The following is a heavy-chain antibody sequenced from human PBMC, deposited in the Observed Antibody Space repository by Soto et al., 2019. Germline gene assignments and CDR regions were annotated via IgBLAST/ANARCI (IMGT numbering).Heavy chain of an antibody. CDR3: ARDRKGQNYYYYGMDV. Sequence: SETLSLTCAVYGGSFSGYYWSWIRQHSGKGLEWIGYIYYSGSTYYNPSLKSRVTISVDTSKNQFSLKLSSVTAADTAVYYCARDRKGQNYYYYGMDVWGQGTTVTVS. CDR1: GGSFSGYY. CDR2: IYYSGST. J-gene: IGHJ6*02. V-gene: IGHV4-31*02.